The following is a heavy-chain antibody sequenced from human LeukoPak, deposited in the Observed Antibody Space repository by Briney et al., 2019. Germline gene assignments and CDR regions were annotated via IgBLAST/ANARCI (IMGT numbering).Heavy chain of an antibody. CDR2: INPSGGST. CDR3: ARLGYCGSTTCQ. Sequence: ASVKVSCKASGYPFTTYPMHWVRQALGQGLEWMGIINPSGGSTNYAQKFQGRVTMTRDTSTSTVYMELSSLRSEDTAVYYCARLGYCGSTTCQWGQGTVVTVSS. V-gene: IGHV1-46*01. J-gene: IGHJ4*02. D-gene: IGHD2-2*01. CDR1: GYPFTTYP.